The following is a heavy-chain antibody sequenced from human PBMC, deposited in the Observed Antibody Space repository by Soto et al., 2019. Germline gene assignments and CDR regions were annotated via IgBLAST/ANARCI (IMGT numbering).Heavy chain of an antibody. CDR1: GDSLTTYA. CDR2: IMPIFGSP. CDR3: ARERGSGYSIDD. V-gene: IGHV1-69*12. J-gene: IGHJ4*02. D-gene: IGHD5-12*01. Sequence: QVQLVQSGAEVKEPGSSVKVSCKASGDSLTTYAFSWVRQAPGQGLEWMGGIMPIFGSPNYGQKFQGRVTISADHSTYTAYMELSSLRSEDTAMYYCARERGSGYSIDDWGQGTLVTVSS.